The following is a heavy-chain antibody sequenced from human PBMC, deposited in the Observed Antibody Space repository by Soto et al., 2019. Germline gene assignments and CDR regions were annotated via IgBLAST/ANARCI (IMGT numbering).Heavy chain of an antibody. CDR1: GFTVNNNY. V-gene: IGHV3-66*01. D-gene: IGHD1-1*01. CDR3: ARDLATSYGMDV. CDR2: IYSGGNT. Sequence: GGSLRLSCAASGFTVNNNYMSWVRQAPGKGLEWVSVIYSGGNTYYADSVKGRFTISRDNSKNTLYLQMNSLRAEDTAVYYCARDLATSYGMDVWGQGTTVTVSS. J-gene: IGHJ6*02.